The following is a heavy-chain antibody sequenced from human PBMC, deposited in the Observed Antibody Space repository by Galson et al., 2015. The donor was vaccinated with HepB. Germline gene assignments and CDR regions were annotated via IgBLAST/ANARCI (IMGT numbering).Heavy chain of an antibody. CDR2: INPNSGST. Sequence: SVKVSCKASGYTFTGYYMHWVRQAPGQGLEWMGRINPNSGSTNYAQKFQGRVTMTRDTSISTAYMELSRLRSDDTAVYYCARARVLWFRELGFDYRGQGALVTVSP. D-gene: IGHD3-10*01. CDR1: GYTFTGYY. J-gene: IGHJ4*02. CDR3: ARARVLWFRELGFDY. V-gene: IGHV1-2*06.